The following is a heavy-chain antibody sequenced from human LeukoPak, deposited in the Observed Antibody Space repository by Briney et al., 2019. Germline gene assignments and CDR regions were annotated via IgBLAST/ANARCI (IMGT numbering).Heavy chain of an antibody. CDR1: GFSLSSPGVG. CDR2: HYWDDDR. J-gene: IGHJ4*02. D-gene: IGHD3-22*01. CDR3: ARSINYFDGRGPYQARYFFDF. Sequence: SGPTLVNPTETLTLTCSFSGFSLSSPGVGVGLLRQPPGKAVEWLALHYWDDDRRFSPSLQCRLTISKGTSEDQVVLTMTNMDPVDTATYFCARSINYFDGRGPYQARYFFDFWGQGTLVTVSS. V-gene: IGHV2-5*02.